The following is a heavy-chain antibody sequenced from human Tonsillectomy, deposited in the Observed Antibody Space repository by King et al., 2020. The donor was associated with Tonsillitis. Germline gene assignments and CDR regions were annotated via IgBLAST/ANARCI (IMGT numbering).Heavy chain of an antibody. CDR1: GFTFSSYS. V-gene: IGHV3-21*01. Sequence: DVQLVESGGGLVKPGGSLRLSCAASGFTFSSYSMNWVRQAPGKGLEWVSSISSSSSYIYYADSVKGRFTISRDNAKNSLYLQMNSLRAEDTAVYYCARDVTGTKAFDYWGQGTLVTVSS. CDR2: ISSSSSYI. CDR3: ARDVTGTKAFDY. D-gene: IGHD1-7*01. J-gene: IGHJ4*02.